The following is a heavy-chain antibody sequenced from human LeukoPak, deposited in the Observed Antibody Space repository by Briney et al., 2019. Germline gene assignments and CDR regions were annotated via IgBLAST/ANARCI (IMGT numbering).Heavy chain of an antibody. J-gene: IGHJ4*02. Sequence: GGSLRLSCAASGFTFSNYAMSWVRQAPGKGLEWVISGSGYNTYYADSVKGRFTISRDNSKNTLYLHMNSLRPEDTALYYCAKEDGASGSQYQAYFDYWGQGTLVTVSS. D-gene: IGHD3-10*01. CDR1: GFTFSNYA. CDR2: SGSGYNT. CDR3: AKEDGASGSQYQAYFDY. V-gene: IGHV3-23*01.